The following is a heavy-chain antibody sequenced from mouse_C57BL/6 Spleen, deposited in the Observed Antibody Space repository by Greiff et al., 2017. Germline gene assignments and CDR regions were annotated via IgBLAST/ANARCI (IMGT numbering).Heavy chain of an antibody. CDR2: ISSGSSTI. V-gene: IGHV5-17*01. CDR3: ARDLYYYGSSYNFDY. D-gene: IGHD1-1*01. Sequence: EVKLVESGGGLVKPGGSLKLSCAASGFTFSDYGMHWVRQAPEKGLEWVAYISSGSSTIYYADTVKGRITISRDNAENTLFRQMTSLRSEDTAMYYGARDLYYYGSSYNFDYWGQGTTLTVSS. CDR1: GFTFSDYG. J-gene: IGHJ2*01.